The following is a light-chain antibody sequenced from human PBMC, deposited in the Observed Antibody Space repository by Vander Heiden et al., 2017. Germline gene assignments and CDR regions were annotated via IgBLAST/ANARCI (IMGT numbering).Light chain of an antibody. Sequence: QLVLPPSPSASASLGASVKLTCTLSSWHINYAIAWHQQQPAKGPRFLMKLNSDGRHNKGDGIPDRFSGSSSGAERDPTISSLQAEDEADYYYQAWDTGIRVFGGGTKLTVL. V-gene: IGLV4-69*01. CDR2: LNSDGRH. CDR3: QAWDTGIRV. CDR1: SWHINYA. J-gene: IGLJ3*02.